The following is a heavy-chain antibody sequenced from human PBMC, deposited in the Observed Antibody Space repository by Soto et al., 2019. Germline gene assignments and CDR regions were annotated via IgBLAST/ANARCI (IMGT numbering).Heavy chain of an antibody. CDR2: ISGSGGST. V-gene: IGHV3-23*01. Sequence: GGSLRLSCAASGFTFSSYAMSWVRQAPGKGLEWVSAISGSGGSTYYADSVKGRFTISRDNSKNTLYLQMNSLRAEDTAVYYCAKDPRLSRYYYYGMDVWGQGTTVTVS. J-gene: IGHJ6*02. CDR1: GFTFSSYA. D-gene: IGHD3-16*02. CDR3: AKDPRLSRYYYYGMDV.